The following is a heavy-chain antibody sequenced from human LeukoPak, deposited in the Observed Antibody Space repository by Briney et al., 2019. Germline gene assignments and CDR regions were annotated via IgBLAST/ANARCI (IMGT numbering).Heavy chain of an antibody. J-gene: IGHJ5*02. V-gene: IGHV3-21*01. CDR3: ARVLRYFDWSGEFDP. Sequence: GGSLRLSCAASGFTFSSYSMNWVRQAPGKGLEWVSSISSSSSYIYYADSVKGRFTISRDNAKNSLYLQMNSLRAEDTAVYYCARVLRYFDWSGEFDPWGQGTLVTVSS. CDR2: ISSSSSYI. D-gene: IGHD3-9*01. CDR1: GFTFSSYS.